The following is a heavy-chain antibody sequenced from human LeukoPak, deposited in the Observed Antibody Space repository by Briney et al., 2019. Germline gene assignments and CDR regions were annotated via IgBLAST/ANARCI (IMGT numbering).Heavy chain of an antibody. CDR3: ARDGAYDSSGSYY. D-gene: IGHD3-22*01. Sequence: PGGSLRLSCAASGFTFSSYWMSWVRQAPGKGLEWVANIKQDGSEKYYVDSVKGRFTISRDNAKNSLYLQMNSLRAEDTAVYYCARDGAYDSSGSYYWGQGTLVTFSS. CDR2: IKQDGSEK. CDR1: GFTFSSYW. V-gene: IGHV3-7*01. J-gene: IGHJ4*02.